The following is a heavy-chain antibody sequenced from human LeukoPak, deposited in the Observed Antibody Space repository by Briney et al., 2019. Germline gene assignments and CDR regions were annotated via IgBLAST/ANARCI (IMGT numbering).Heavy chain of an antibody. V-gene: IGHV3-21*01. CDR1: GFTFSSYS. D-gene: IGHD2-15*01. Sequence: PGGSLRLSCAASGFTFSSYSMNWVRQAPGKGLEWVSSISSSSSYIYYADSVKGRFTISRDNAKNSLYLQMNSLRAEDTAVYYCARGVCSGGSCYMPDYWGQGTLVTVSS. CDR3: ARGVCSGGSCYMPDY. CDR2: ISSSSSYI. J-gene: IGHJ4*02.